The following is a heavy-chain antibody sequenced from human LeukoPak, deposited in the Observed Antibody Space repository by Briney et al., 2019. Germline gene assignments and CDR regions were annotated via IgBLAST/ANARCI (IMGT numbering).Heavy chain of an antibody. Sequence: PSETLSLTCTVSGGSISSYYWSWIRQPPGKGLELIGYIYYGGSTNYNPSLKSRVTISVDTSKNQFSLKLSSVTAADTAVYYCGSSYYYGSGSYYGLVYFDYWGQGTLVTVSS. D-gene: IGHD3-10*01. CDR2: IYYGGST. J-gene: IGHJ4*02. CDR1: GGSISSYY. CDR3: GSSYYYGSGSYYGLVYFDY. V-gene: IGHV4-59*01.